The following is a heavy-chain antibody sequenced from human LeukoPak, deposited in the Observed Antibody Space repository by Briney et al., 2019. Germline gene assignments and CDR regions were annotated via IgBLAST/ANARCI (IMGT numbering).Heavy chain of an antibody. J-gene: IGHJ4*02. D-gene: IGHD3-10*01. V-gene: IGHV1-2*02. CDR1: GYTFTGYY. CDR3: ARGWSYYGSGSYHIDPHFDY. CDR2: INPNSGGT. Sequence: ASVKVSCKASGYTFTGYYMHWVRQAPGQGLEWMGWINPNSGGTNYAQKFQGRVTMTRDTSISTAYMELSRLRSDDTAVYYCARGWSYYGSGSYHIDPHFDYWGQGTLVTVSS.